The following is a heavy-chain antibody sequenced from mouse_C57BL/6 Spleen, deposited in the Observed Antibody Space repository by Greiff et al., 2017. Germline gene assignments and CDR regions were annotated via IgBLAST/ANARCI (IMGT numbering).Heavy chain of an antibody. V-gene: IGHV5-9-1*02. CDR3: TRWSNYCFDY. D-gene: IGHD2-5*01. Sequence: EVQLLESGDGLVKPGASLKLSCAASGFTFTHYSMSWVHQTPEQSLEWVAYISPGSGYTYYADTVKGQFTITIYNARNTLYLQLSSLKSEDTAKYYCTRWSNYCFDYWGQGTTLTVSS. CDR1: GFTFTHYS. J-gene: IGHJ2*01. CDR2: ISPGSGYT.